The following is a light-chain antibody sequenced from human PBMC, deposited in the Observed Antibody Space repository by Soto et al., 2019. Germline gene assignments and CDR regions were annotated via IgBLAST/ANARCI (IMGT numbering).Light chain of an antibody. J-gene: IGLJ1*01. CDR2: DNV. Sequence: QSVLTQPPSVSATPGQKVTISCSGSGSNLGRNYGSWYQQLPGTAPKLLIYDNVYRFSGIPDRFSASKSGTAATLGITGLQTGDEGDYYCGSWDNILRAYVFGTGTKLTVL. CDR1: GSNLGRNY. V-gene: IGLV1-51*01. CDR3: GSWDNILRAYV.